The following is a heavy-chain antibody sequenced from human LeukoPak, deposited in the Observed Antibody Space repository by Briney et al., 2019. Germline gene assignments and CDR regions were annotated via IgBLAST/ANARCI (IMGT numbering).Heavy chain of an antibody. Sequence: PSETLSLTCTVSGGSISSYYWSWIRQPPGKGLEWIGYIYYSGTTNYNPSLKSRVTISVDTSKNQFSLKLSSVTAADTAVYYCARQGYSYGYVRWFDPWGQGTLVTVSS. J-gene: IGHJ5*02. CDR2: IYYSGTT. CDR3: ARQGYSYGYVRWFDP. D-gene: IGHD5-18*01. V-gene: IGHV4-59*08. CDR1: GGSISSYY.